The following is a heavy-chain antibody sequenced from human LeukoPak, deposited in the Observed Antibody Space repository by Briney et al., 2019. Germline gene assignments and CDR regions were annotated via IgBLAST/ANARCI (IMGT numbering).Heavy chain of an antibody. J-gene: IGHJ4*02. D-gene: IGHD2-2*01. Sequence: GGSLRLSCAASGFTFSSYGMYWVRQAPGKGLEWVAFIRYDGSNKYYADSVKGRFTISRDNSKNTLYLQMNSLRAEDTAVYYCANDDCSSTSCLDYWGQGTLVTVSS. V-gene: IGHV3-30*02. CDR1: GFTFSSYG. CDR2: IRYDGSNK. CDR3: ANDDCSSTSCLDY.